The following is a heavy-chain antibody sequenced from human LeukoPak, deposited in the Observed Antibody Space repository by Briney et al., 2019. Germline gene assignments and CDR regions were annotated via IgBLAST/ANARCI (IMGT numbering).Heavy chain of an antibody. CDR3: ARGFSYNHFDY. CDR1: GFTFRTYW. CDR2: IKSDGSAT. V-gene: IGHV3-74*01. D-gene: IGHD5-24*01. J-gene: IGHJ4*02. Sequence: GGSLRLSCAASGFTFRTYWMHWVRQAPGKGLVWVSHIKSDGSATTYADSVKGRFTISRDNVKNTLYLQMNSLRAEDTAVYYCARGFSYNHFDYWGQGTLVTVSS.